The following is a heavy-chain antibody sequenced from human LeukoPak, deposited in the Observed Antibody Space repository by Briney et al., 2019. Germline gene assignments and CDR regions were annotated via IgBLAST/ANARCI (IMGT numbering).Heavy chain of an antibody. CDR2: IYYSGST. CDR1: GGSISSGGYY. J-gene: IGHJ3*02. V-gene: IGHV4-31*03. D-gene: IGHD4-17*01. Sequence: PSQTLSLTCTVSGGSISSGGYYWSWIRQHPGKGLEWIGYIYYSGSTYYNPSLKSRVTISVDTSKNQFSLKLSSVTAADTAVYYCVRDYGYGDYLTAFDIWGQGTMVTVSS. CDR3: VRDYGYGDYLTAFDI.